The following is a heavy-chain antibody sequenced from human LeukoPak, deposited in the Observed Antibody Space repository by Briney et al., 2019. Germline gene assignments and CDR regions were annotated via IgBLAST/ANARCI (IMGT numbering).Heavy chain of an antibody. D-gene: IGHD6-13*01. CDR2: ISYDGSNK. V-gene: IGHV3-30*18. Sequence: GSLRLSCAASGFTFSSYGMHWVRQAPGKGLEWVAFISYDGSNKYFADSVKGRFTISRDNSENTLYLQMNSVRAEDTAVYYCAKGRSSSSLYYLDYWGQGTLVTVSS. CDR3: AKGRSSSSLYYLDY. J-gene: IGHJ4*02. CDR1: GFTFSSYG.